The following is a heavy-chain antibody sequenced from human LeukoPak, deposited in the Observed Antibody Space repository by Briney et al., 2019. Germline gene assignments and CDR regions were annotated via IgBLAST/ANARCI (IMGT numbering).Heavy chain of an antibody. J-gene: IGHJ4*02. D-gene: IGHD2-2*02. Sequence: ASVKVSCKASGYTFTGYYMHWVRQAPGQGLEWMGWINPNSGGTNYAQKFQGRVTMTRDMSTSTVYMELSSLRSEDTAVYYCARVGGYCSSTSCYNFDYWGQGTLVTVSS. CDR3: ARVGGYCSSTSCYNFDY. CDR2: INPNSGGT. CDR1: GYTFTGYY. V-gene: IGHV1-2*02.